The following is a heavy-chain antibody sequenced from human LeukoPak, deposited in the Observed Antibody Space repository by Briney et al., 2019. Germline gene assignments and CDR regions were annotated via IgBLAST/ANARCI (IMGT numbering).Heavy chain of an antibody. J-gene: IGHJ3*02. CDR2: INGDGSST. CDR3: ARDRIAVAGAFDI. CDR1: GFTFSSYW. D-gene: IGHD6-19*01. V-gene: IGHV3-74*01. Sequence: GGSLRLSCAASGFTFSSYWVHWVRHAPGKGLVWVSRINGDGSSTSYADSVKGRFTISRDNAKNTLYLQMTSLRVEDTAIYYCARDRIAVAGAFDIWGQGTMVTVSS.